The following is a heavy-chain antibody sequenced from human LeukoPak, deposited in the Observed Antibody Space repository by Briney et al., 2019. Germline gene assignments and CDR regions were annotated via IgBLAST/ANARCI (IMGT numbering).Heavy chain of an antibody. CDR2: ISRSGTYV. D-gene: IGHD1-1*01. CDR1: AFTFSGYT. V-gene: IGHV3-21*01. J-gene: IGHJ6*03. Sequence: PGGSLRLSCTASAFTFSGYTINWVRQAPGQGLEWVSSISRSGTYVYYADSVKGRFTISRDNAKNSLYLQMNSLRAEGTAVYYCARDDWNNYYYYKDVWGKGTTVTVSS. CDR3: ARDDWNNYYYYKDV.